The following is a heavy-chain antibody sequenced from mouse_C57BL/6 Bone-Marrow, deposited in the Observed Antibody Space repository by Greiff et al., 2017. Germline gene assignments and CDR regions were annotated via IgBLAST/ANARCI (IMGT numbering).Heavy chain of an antibody. D-gene: IGHD1-1*01. CDR3: AGVLLRYGFDY. CDR2: IDPENGDT. CDR1: GFNIKDDY. Sequence: EVQLQQSGAELVRPGASVKLSCTASGFNIKDDYMHWVKQRPEQGLEWIGWIDPENGDTEYASKFQGKATITADTSSNTAYLQLSSLTSEDTAGYYCAGVLLRYGFDYWGQGTLVTVSA. V-gene: IGHV14-4*01. J-gene: IGHJ3*01.